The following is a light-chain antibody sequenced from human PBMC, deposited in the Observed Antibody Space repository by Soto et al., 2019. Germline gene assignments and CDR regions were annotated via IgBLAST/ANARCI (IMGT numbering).Light chain of an antibody. CDR2: DDS. CDR1: NIGSKN. J-gene: IGLJ2*01. CDR3: QVWDSSSDHPV. Sequence: SYELTQPPSVSVAPGQTARITCGGNNIGSKNVHWYQQKPGQSPVVVVYDDSDRPSGIPERFSGSNSGNTATLTISRVEAGDEADYYCQVWDSSSDHPVFGGGTKLTVL. V-gene: IGLV3-21*02.